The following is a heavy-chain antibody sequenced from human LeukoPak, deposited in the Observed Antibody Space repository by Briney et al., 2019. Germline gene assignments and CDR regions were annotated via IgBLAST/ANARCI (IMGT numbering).Heavy chain of an antibody. J-gene: IGHJ5*02. CDR2: ISAYNGNT. D-gene: IGHD3-10*01. Sequence: ASVKVSCKASGYTFTGYYMHWVRQAPGQGLEWMGWISAYNGNTNYAQKLQGRVTMTTDTSTSTAYMELRSLRSDDTAVYYCARDRVMVRGVIIPNWFDPWGQGTLVTVSS. CDR3: ARDRVMVRGVIIPNWFDP. V-gene: IGHV1-18*04. CDR1: GYTFTGYY.